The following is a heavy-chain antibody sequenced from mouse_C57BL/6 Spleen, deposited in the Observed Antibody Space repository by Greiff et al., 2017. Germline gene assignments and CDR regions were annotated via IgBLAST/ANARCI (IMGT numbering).Heavy chain of an antibody. CDR1: GFTFSDSW. CDR3: TTVDY. J-gene: IGHJ4*01. Sequence: EVKVEESGGGLVQPGGSMKLSCAASGFTFSDSWGDWVREAPGGGVEWVAEIRNKANNHATYYAESVKGRFTISRDDSKSSVYLQMNSLRAEDTGIYYCTTVDYWGQGTSVTVSS. V-gene: IGHV6-6*01. CDR2: IRNKANNHAT.